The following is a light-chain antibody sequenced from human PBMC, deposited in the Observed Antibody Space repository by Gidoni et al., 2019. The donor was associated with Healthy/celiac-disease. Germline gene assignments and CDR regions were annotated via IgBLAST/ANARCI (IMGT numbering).Light chain of an antibody. J-gene: IGKJ2*01. Sequence: VMTHSPATLSVSPGERATLSFRASQGVSSNLAWYQQKPGQAPSLHIYGSSTRATGIPARFGGRGSGTEFTLTISSLQSEDFAVYYGQQYNNWPTFGQGTKLEIK. CDR1: QGVSSN. CDR3: QQYNNWPT. CDR2: GSS. V-gene: IGKV3-15*01.